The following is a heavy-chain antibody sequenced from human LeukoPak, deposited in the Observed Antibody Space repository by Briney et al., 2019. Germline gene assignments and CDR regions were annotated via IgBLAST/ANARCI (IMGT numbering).Heavy chain of an antibody. J-gene: IGHJ4*02. Sequence: GGSLRLSCAASGFTFSSYAMHWVRQAPGKGLEWVAVISYDGSNKYYADSVKGRFTISRDNSKNTLYLQMNSLRAEDTAVYYCARALPPMDLGYYFDYWGQGTLVTVSS. CDR1: GFTFSSYA. CDR2: ISYDGSNK. V-gene: IGHV3-30-3*01. CDR3: ARALPPMDLGYYFDY. D-gene: IGHD3-16*01.